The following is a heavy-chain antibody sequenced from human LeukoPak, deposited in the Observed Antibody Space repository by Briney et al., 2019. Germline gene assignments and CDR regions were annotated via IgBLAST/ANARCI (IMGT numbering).Heavy chain of an antibody. V-gene: IGHV3-23*01. CDR1: GFTFTSYA. J-gene: IGHJ4*02. CDR3: ASYCSGGSCYLDY. D-gene: IGHD2-15*01. CDR2: ISGSGGST. Sequence: GGSLRLSCAASGFTFTSYAMSWVRQTPGEGLEWVSAISGSGGSTYYADSVKGRFTISRDNSKNTLYLQMNSLRAEDTAVYYCASYCSGGSCYLDYWGQGTLVTVSS.